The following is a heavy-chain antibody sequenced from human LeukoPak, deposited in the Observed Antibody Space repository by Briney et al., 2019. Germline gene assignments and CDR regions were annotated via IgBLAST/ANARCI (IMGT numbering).Heavy chain of an antibody. D-gene: IGHD3-10*01. CDR3: ARGGYYGSGSYAGFAFDY. Sequence: SQTLSLTCTVSGGSISSGGYYWSWIRQPPGKGLEWIGYIYHSGSTYYNPSLKSRVTISVDRSKNQFSLKLSSVTAADTAVYYCARGGYYGSGSYAGFAFDYWGQGTLVTVSS. CDR1: GGSISSGGYY. J-gene: IGHJ4*02. CDR2: IYHSGST. V-gene: IGHV4-30-2*01.